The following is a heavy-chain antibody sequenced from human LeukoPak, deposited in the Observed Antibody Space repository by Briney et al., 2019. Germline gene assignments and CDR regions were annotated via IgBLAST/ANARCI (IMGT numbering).Heavy chain of an antibody. D-gene: IGHD1-1*01. J-gene: IGHJ5*02. V-gene: IGHV4-39*07. CDR2: INYRGTT. CDR1: GDSISSSSYY. Sequence: SETLSLTCSVSGDSISSSSYYWAWSRQPPEKGLEWIGGINYRGTTYYNPYLQSRVTLSVDTSKDQLSLKLSSVTAADPAVYYCARDGAGTMYNWFDPWGQGTLVTVSS. CDR3: ARDGAGTMYNWFDP.